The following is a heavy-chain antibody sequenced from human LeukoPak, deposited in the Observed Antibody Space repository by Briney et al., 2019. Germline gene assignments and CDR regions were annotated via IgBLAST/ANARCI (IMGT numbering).Heavy chain of an antibody. J-gene: IGHJ5*02. D-gene: IGHD5-18*01. CDR1: GGSISSYY. V-gene: IGHV4-59*01. CDR2: IYYSGST. CDR3: ARVAGLPGLFDP. Sequence: SETLSLTCTVSGGSISSYYWSWIRQPPGKGLEWIGYIYYSGSTNYNPSLKSRVTISVDTSKNQFSLKLSSVTAADTAVYYCARVAGLPGLFDPRGQGTLVTVSS.